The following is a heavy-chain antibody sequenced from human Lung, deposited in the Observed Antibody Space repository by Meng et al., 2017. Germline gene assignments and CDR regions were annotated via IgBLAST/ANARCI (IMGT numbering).Heavy chain of an antibody. CDR2: INPKSGDT. CDR1: GYTFPDYW. D-gene: IGHD6-13*01. J-gene: IGHJ4*02. Sequence: QVQRVQSGAEGKKPGASWKVSCKASGYTFPDYWLHWVRRAPGQGLEWMGRINPKSGDTHYAQRFQGRVTMTGDTSISTAYMELSGLRSDDTAMYYCARDEDISAAGKLFGDYWGQGTLVTVSS. CDR3: ARDEDISAAGKLFGDY. V-gene: IGHV1-2*06.